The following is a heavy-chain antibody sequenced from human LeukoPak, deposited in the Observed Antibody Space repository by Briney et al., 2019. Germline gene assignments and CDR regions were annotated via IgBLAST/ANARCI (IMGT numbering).Heavy chain of an antibody. D-gene: IGHD3-3*01. CDR3: ASGHKRGGPRYTYYDFWSGYYANWFDP. Sequence: GASVKVSCKASGGTFSSYAISWVRQAPGQGLEWMGGIIPIFGTANYAQKFQGRVTITTDESTSTAYMELSRLRSEDTAVYYCASGHKRGGPRYTYYDFWSGYYANWFDPWGQGTLVTVSS. CDR1: GGTFSSYA. J-gene: IGHJ5*02. V-gene: IGHV1-69*05. CDR2: IIPIFGTA.